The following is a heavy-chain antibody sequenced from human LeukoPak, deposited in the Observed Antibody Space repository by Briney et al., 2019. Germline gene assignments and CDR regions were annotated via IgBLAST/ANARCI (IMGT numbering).Heavy chain of an antibody. Sequence: TSETLSLTCTVSGGSISSSSYYWGWIRQPPGKGLGWIGSIYYSGSTYYNPSLKSRVTISVDTSKNQFSLKLSSVTAADTAVYYCASTPITGYSMDYWGQGTLVTVSS. D-gene: IGHD6-13*01. CDR1: GGSISSSSYY. CDR2: IYYSGST. CDR3: ASTPITGYSMDY. J-gene: IGHJ4*02. V-gene: IGHV4-39*01.